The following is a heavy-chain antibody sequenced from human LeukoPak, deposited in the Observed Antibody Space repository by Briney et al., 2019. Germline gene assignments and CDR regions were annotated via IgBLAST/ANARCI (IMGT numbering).Heavy chain of an antibody. J-gene: IGHJ3*02. CDR1: GFTFSSYA. CDR2: ISSNGGST. V-gene: IGHV3-64*01. CDR3: SRTETYYDFWSGYSDAFDI. Sequence: GGSLRLSCAASGFTFSSYAMHWVRQAPGKGLEYVSAISSNGGSTYYANSVKGRFTISRDNSKNTLYLQMGSLRAEDMAVYYCSRTETYYDFWSGYSDAFDIWGQGTMVTVSS. D-gene: IGHD3-3*01.